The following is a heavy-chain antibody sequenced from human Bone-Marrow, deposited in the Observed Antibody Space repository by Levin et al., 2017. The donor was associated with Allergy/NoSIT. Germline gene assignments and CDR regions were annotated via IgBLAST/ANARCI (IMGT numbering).Heavy chain of an antibody. J-gene: IGHJ4*02. CDR2: INRGGTST. CDR3: ARDPCAYNFGSGSYLDY. CDR1: GFAFSNYW. D-gene: IGHD3-10*01. Sequence: GESLKISCAASGFAFSNYWMHWVRQAPGKGLVWVSRINRGGTSTTYADSVKGRFPISRDNAKNTLYLQMNSLRAEDTAVYYCARDPCAYNFGSGSYLDYWGQGTLVSVSS. V-gene: IGHV3-74*01.